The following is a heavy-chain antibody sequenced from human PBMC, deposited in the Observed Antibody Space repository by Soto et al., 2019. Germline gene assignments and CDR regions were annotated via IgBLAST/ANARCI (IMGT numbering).Heavy chain of an antibody. CDR1: GFTVSSNY. CDR3: ARDLGGGSSAY. V-gene: IGHV3-53*04. Sequence: EVQLVESGGGLVQPGGSLRLSCAASGFTVSSNYMSWVRQAPGKGLEWVLVIYSGGSTYYADSVKGRFTISRHNSKNTLYLQMNSLRAEDTAVYYCARDLGGGSSAYWGQGTLVTVSS. CDR2: IYSGGST. J-gene: IGHJ4*02. D-gene: IGHD1-26*01.